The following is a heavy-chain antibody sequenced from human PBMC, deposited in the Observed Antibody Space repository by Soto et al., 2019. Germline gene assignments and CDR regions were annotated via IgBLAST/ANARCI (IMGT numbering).Heavy chain of an antibody. Sequence: EVQLLESGGSLVQPGGSLRLSCAASGFTFSSYAMSWVRQAPGKGLEWVSIISGSGDSTYYADSEKGRFTISRDNSKNTLYLQMNSLRAEDTAIYYCAKRGSGSQFDYWGQGTLVTVSS. CDR3: AKRGSGSQFDY. D-gene: IGHD1-26*01. CDR1: GFTFSSYA. J-gene: IGHJ4*02. CDR2: ISGSGDST. V-gene: IGHV3-23*01.